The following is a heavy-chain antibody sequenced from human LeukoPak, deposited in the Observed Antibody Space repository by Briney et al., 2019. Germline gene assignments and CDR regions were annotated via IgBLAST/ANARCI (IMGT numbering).Heavy chain of an antibody. Sequence: GGSLRLSCAASGFTFDDYAMHWVRQAPGKGLEWVSLISWDGGSTYYADSVKGRFTISRDNSKNTLYLQMNSLRAEDTAVYYCAKVIYFVVRGVITTYYFDYWGQGTLVTVSS. CDR2: ISWDGGST. J-gene: IGHJ4*02. V-gene: IGHV3-43D*04. D-gene: IGHD3-10*01. CDR1: GFTFDDYA. CDR3: AKVIYFVVRGVITTYYFDY.